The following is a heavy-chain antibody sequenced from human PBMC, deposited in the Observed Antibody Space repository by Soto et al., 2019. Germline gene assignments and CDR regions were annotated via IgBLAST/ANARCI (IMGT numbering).Heavy chain of an antibody. V-gene: IGHV3-30*03. CDR3: ARSRDGYSFYFYYGMDG. D-gene: IGHD4-4*01. Sequence: GGSLRLSCAASGFTFTSYGMHWVRQAPGKGLEWMALILHDGSAEYYADSVRGRFTISRDNSKNTLYLQMNSLRAEDTAVYYCARSRDGYSFYFYYGMDGWGQGTTVTVSS. CDR1: GFTFTSYG. J-gene: IGHJ6*02. CDR2: ILHDGSAE.